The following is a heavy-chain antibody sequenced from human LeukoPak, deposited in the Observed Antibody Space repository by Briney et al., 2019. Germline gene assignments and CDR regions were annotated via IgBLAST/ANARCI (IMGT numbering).Heavy chain of an antibody. J-gene: IGHJ4*01. V-gene: IGHV3-7*01. CDR3: AVERRQLFTANWPY. CDR2: IKIDGTDI. D-gene: IGHD1-1*01. CDR1: GVSISDYW. Sequence: PGGSLILYWAASGVSISDYWVTWVRQAPGKGLELLANIKIDGTDIFYADSVKGRFNLSRDNAENSLFLQMSSLRAEDTAVYYCAVERRQLFTANWPYWGHGTLVTVST.